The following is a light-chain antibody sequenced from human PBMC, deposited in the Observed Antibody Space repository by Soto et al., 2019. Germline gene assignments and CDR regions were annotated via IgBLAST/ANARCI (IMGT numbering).Light chain of an antibody. V-gene: IGKV3-15*01. CDR1: QSVSSN. J-gene: IGKJ1*01. CDR3: QQYNNWPET. Sequence: EIVMTQSPATLYVSPGERATLSCRASQSVSSNLAWYQQKVGQAPRVLIYDASTRATGIPGRCSGSGSGTEFTLTISSLQSEDFAVYYCQQYNNWPETFGQGTKV. CDR2: DAS.